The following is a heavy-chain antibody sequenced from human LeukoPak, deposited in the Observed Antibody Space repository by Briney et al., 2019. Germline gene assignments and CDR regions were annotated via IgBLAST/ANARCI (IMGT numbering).Heavy chain of an antibody. J-gene: IGHJ6*03. CDR2: INQGGSDK. Sequence: GGSLRLSCAASGFTFSGHWMSWVRQAPGKGLEWVANINQGGSDKYYVDSVKGRFTISRDNANNLLYLQMNSLRAEDTALYYCARDNPTGVGVSMDVWGKGTMVTVSS. CDR1: GFTFSGHW. CDR3: ARDNPTGVGVSMDV. V-gene: IGHV3-7*03. D-gene: IGHD1-1*01.